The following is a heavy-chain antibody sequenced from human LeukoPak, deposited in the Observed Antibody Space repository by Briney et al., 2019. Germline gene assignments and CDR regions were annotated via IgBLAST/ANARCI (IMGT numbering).Heavy chain of an antibody. CDR1: GYTFTSYY. D-gene: IGHD1-26*01. CDR3: ARDPTAYSGSYSFDH. V-gene: IGHV1-46*01. J-gene: IGHJ4*02. CDR2: INPSDGST. Sequence: ASVKVSCKASGYTFTSYYMLWVRQPPGQGLEWMGIINPSDGSTRYPQKFQGRVTMTRDTSTSTVYMELSSLRSEDTAVYYCARDPTAYSGSYSFDHWGQGTLVTVSS.